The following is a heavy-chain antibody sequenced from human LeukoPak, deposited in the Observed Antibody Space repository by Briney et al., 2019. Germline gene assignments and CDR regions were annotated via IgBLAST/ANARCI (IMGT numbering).Heavy chain of an antibody. D-gene: IGHD3-16*01. CDR2: INPKNGGA. CDR1: GYTFIGYY. V-gene: IGHV1-2*07. J-gene: IGHJ5*02. Sequence: ASVKVSCKTSGYTFIGYYMHWVRQAPGQGLEWMGWINPKNGGANYAPSFQGRVTMTRDRSISTVYMELTRLTSDDTAVFYCARASFWESPINWFDPWGQGTLVTVSS. CDR3: ARASFWESPINWFDP.